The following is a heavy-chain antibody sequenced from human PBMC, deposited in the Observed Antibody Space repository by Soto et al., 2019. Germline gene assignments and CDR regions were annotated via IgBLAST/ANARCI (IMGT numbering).Heavy chain of an antibody. CDR2: IYHSGST. Sequence: QLQLQESGSGLVKPSQTLSLTCAVSGGSISSGGYYWSWIRQPPGKGLEWIGYIYHSGSTYYNPSLMSRDTLSVDRSKNHFSLKLSSVTAADTAVYYFARVPAPWGQGNQGTVSS. CDR3: ARVPAP. CDR1: GGSISSGGYY. J-gene: IGHJ5*02. V-gene: IGHV4-30-2*01.